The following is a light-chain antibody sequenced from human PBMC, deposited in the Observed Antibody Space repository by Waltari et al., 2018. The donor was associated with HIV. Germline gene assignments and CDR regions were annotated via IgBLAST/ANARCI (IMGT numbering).Light chain of an antibody. CDR1: SSDVGGYNF. CDR2: EVS. Sequence: QSALTQPPSASGSPGQSVTISCTGTSSDVGGYNFVSWYQQHPGRAPKFLIYEVSKRPSGVPYRFSGSKSGNTASLTISGLQAEDEADYYCSSYTSINTRVFGTGTTVTVL. CDR3: SSYTSINTRV. J-gene: IGLJ1*01. V-gene: IGLV2-8*01.